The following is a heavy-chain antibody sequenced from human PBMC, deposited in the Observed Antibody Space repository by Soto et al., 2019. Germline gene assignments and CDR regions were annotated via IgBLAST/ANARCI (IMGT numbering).Heavy chain of an antibody. CDR1: GFTFSSYA. CDR3: AKLSGDSWGYFDY. J-gene: IGHJ4*02. D-gene: IGHD2-21*02. Sequence: LRLSCAASGFTFSSYAMSWVRQAPGKGLKWVSAVTSSGGNTYYADSVKGRFTISRDNSKNTLYLQMNSLGAEDTAVYYCAKLSGDSWGYFDYWGQGTLVTVYS. CDR2: VTSSGGNT. V-gene: IGHV3-23*01.